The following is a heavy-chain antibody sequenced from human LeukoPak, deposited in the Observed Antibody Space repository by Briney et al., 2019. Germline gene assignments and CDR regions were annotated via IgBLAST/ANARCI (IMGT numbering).Heavy chain of an antibody. CDR2: VRPDGREQ. V-gene: IGHV3-7*04. J-gene: IGHJ4*02. D-gene: IGHD3-10*01. CDR3: ARAMVRETLDY. Sequence: PGGSLRLSCSASGFTFNTYWMSWVRQAPGKGLQWVANVRPDGREQRYVDSVKGRFTISRDNAKNLVYLQMNSLRAEDTAVYYCARAMVRETLDYWGQGTLVTVSS. CDR1: GFTFNTYW.